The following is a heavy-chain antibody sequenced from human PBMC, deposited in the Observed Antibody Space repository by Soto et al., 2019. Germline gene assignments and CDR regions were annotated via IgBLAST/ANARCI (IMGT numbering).Heavy chain of an antibody. CDR1: GFTVSSNY. CDR3: AITGSGYDIV. J-gene: IGHJ4*02. Sequence: PGGFLRLSCAASGFTVSSNYLSWVRQAPGKGLEWVSVIFSADNTHYADSVKGRFTISRENSKKTVFLQMKRLRAEDTDVYYCAITGSGYDIVGGQVAPVNISS. CDR2: IFSADNT. D-gene: IGHD3-9*01. V-gene: IGHV3-53*01.